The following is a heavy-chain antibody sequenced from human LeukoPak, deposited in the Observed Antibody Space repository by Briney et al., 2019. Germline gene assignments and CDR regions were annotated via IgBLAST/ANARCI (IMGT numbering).Heavy chain of an antibody. CDR3: AKMAWNYDSSGYRDY. Sequence: SGGSLRLSCAASGFTFSSYGMHWVRQAPGKGLEWVAVISYDGSNKYYADSVKGRFTISRDNSKDTLYLQMNSLRAEDTAVYYCAKMAWNYDSSGYRDYWGQGTLVTVSS. D-gene: IGHD3-22*01. CDR1: GFTFSSYG. V-gene: IGHV3-30*18. CDR2: ISYDGSNK. J-gene: IGHJ4*02.